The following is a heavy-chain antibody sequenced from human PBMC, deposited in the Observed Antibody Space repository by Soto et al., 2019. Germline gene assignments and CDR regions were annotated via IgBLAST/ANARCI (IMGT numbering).Heavy chain of an antibody. D-gene: IGHD6-19*01. CDR3: ARSFAVAGFDY. CDR2: ISHSGST. V-gene: IGHV4-34*01. J-gene: IGHJ4*02. CDR1: GGSFSGYY. Sequence: SETLSLTCAVYGGSFSGYYWSWIRQPPGKGLEWIGEISHSGSTNYNPSLKSRVTISVDTSKNQFSLKLRSVTAADTAVYYCARSFAVAGFDYWGQGTLVTVS.